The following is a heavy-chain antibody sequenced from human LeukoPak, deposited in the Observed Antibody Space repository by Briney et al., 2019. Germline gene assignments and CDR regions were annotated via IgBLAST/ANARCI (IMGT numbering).Heavy chain of an antibody. Sequence: GGSLRLSCAASGFTFSSYWMSWVRQAPGKGLEWVANIEQDGSEKYYVDSVKGRFTISRDNAKNSLYLQMNSLRAEDTAVYYCARGGPVLRYFDWLVYFDYWGQGTLVTVSS. V-gene: IGHV3-7*01. D-gene: IGHD3-9*01. CDR1: GFTFSSYW. CDR2: IEQDGSEK. CDR3: ARGGPVLRYFDWLVYFDY. J-gene: IGHJ4*02.